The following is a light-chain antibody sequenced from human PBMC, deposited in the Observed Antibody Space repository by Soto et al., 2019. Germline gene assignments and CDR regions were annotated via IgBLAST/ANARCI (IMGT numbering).Light chain of an antibody. CDR3: QQYGSSPSWT. CDR1: QSVSSSY. J-gene: IGKJ1*01. Sequence: EIVLTQSPGTLSLSPGERATLSCRASQSVSSSYLAWYQQKHGQAPRLLIYGASSRATGIPDRFSGSGSGKDFTLTISRLEPEDFAVYYCQQYGSSPSWTFGQGTKVDIK. CDR2: GAS. V-gene: IGKV3-20*01.